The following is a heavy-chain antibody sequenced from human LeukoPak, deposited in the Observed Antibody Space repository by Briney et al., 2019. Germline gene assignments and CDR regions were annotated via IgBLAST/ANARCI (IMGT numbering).Heavy chain of an antibody. Sequence: ASVKVSCKASGYTFTGYYMHWVRQAPGQGLEWMGRINPNRGGTNYAQKFQGRVNVNRDTSISTAYMELSRLRSDDTAVYYCARGVGIAADYWGQGTLVTVSS. CDR3: ARGVGIAADY. CDR2: INPNRGGT. D-gene: IGHD6-13*01. CDR1: GYTFTGYY. J-gene: IGHJ4*02. V-gene: IGHV1-2*06.